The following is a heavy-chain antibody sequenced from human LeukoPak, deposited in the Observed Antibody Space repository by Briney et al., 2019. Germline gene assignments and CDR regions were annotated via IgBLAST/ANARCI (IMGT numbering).Heavy chain of an antibody. D-gene: IGHD6-19*01. J-gene: IGHJ4*02. V-gene: IGHV4-4*07. CDR2: IYFSGST. CDR1: GGSISSYY. Sequence: SETLSLTCTVSGGSISSYYWSWIRQPAGRGLEWIGRIYFSGSTNYNPPFKSRVTMSVDTSKNQFSLKLSSVTAADTAVYYCARSGYSSGPDYWGQGTLVTVSS. CDR3: ARSGYSSGPDY.